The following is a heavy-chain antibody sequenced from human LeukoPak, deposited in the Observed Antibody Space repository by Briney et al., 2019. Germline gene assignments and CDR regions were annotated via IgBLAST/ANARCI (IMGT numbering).Heavy chain of an antibody. V-gene: IGHV1-58*02. Sequence: SVKVSCKASGFTFTSSAMQWVRQARGQRLEWIGWIVVGSGNTNHAQQFQERVSITRDMSTSTAYMELSSLRSEDTAVYYCAAGSSGYYSYWGQGTLVTVSS. J-gene: IGHJ4*02. D-gene: IGHD3-22*01. CDR3: AAGSSGYYSY. CDR1: GFTFTSSA. CDR2: IVVGSGNT.